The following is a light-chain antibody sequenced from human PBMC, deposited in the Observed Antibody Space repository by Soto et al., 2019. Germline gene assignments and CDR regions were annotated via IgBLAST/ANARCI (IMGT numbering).Light chain of an antibody. CDR2: DVN. V-gene: IGLV2-14*03. CDR1: SSDVGGYNY. CDR3: SSHSSSSTLVV. Sequence: QSALTQPASMSGSPGQSITISCTGTSSDVGGYNYVSWYRQHPGKAPKLMIYDVNNRPSGVSNRFSGPKSGNTASLTISGLQAEDEADYYCSSHSSSSTLVVFGGGTQLTVL. J-gene: IGLJ2*01.